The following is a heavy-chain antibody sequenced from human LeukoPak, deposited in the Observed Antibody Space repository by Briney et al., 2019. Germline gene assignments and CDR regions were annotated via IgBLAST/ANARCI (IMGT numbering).Heavy chain of an antibody. Sequence: SSETLSLTCTVSGYSISSGHYWGWIRQPPGKGLEWIGTIYHSGYTYYNPSLKSRVTISVDTSNNHFSLKLSSVTAADTAVYYCARVRGMRSYYYYYYMDVWGKGTTVTVSS. CDR1: GYSISSGHY. CDR2: IYHSGYT. V-gene: IGHV4-38-2*02. CDR3: ARVRGMRSYYYYYYMDV. J-gene: IGHJ6*03. D-gene: IGHD3-10*01.